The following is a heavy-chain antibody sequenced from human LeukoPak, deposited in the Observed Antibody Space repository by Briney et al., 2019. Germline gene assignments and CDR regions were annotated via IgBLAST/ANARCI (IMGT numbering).Heavy chain of an antibody. Sequence: PSETLSLTCTVSGVSISSSSYYWGWIRQPPGKGLEWIGSIHYSGNTYYNPSLKSRVTISVDTSKNQFSLKVNSVTAADTAVYYCARGEFWGQGTLVTVSS. CDR1: GVSISSSSYY. J-gene: IGHJ4*02. CDR2: IHYSGNT. V-gene: IGHV4-39*01. D-gene: IGHD3-10*01. CDR3: ARGEF.